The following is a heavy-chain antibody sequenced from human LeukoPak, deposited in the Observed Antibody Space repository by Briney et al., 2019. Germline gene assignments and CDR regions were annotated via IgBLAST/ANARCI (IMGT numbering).Heavy chain of an antibody. V-gene: IGHV4-38-2*01. J-gene: IGHJ4*02. D-gene: IGHD3-16*01. CDR3: ARASALGFEIMIDY. CDR2: IFHSGST. CDR1: GYSISSGFY. Sequence: PSETLSLTCAVSGYSISSGFYWGWIRPPPGKGLEWIGTIFHSGSTYYNPSLKSRVTISVDTSKNQFSLKLSSVTAADTAVYYCARASALGFEIMIDYWGQGTLVTVSS.